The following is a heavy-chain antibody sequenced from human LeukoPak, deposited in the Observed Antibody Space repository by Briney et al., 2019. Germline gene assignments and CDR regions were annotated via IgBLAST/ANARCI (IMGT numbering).Heavy chain of an antibody. Sequence: SQTLSLTCTVSGGSISSGGYYWSWIRQHPGKGLEWIGYIYYSGSTYYNPSLKSRVTISVDTSKNQFSLKLSSVTAADTAVYYCARIFPEDTAMEDYGGQGTLVTVSS. J-gene: IGHJ4*02. CDR3: ARIFPEDTAMEDY. CDR1: GGSISSGGYY. CDR2: IYYSGST. D-gene: IGHD5-18*01. V-gene: IGHV4-31*03.